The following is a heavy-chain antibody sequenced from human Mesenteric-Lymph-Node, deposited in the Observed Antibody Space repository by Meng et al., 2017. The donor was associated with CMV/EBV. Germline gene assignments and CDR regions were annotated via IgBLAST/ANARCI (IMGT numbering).Heavy chain of an antibody. CDR2: IYYSGST. CDR1: GGSISSGGYY. D-gene: IGHD1-7*01. CDR3: ARDVRNSPAYGMDV. J-gene: IGHJ6*02. Sequence: LRLSCTVSGGSISSGGYYWSWIRQHPGKGLEWIGYIYYSGSTYYNPSLKSRVTISVDTSKNQFSLKLSSVTAADTAVYYCARDVRNSPAYGMDVWGQGTTVTVSS. V-gene: IGHV4-31*03.